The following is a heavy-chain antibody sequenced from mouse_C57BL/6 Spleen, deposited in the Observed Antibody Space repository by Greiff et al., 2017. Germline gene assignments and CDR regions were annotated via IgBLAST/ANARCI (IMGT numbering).Heavy chain of an antibody. V-gene: IGHV1-42*01. J-gene: IGHJ4*01. CDR1: GYSFTGYY. Sequence: VQLQQSGPELVKPGASVKISCKASGYSFTGYYMNWVKQSPEKSLEWIGEINPSTGGTTYNQKFKAKATLTVDKSSSTAYMQLKSLTSEDSAVYYWARYDGYWGYAMDYWGQGTSVTVSS. CDR2: INPSTGGT. CDR3: ARYDGYWGYAMDY. D-gene: IGHD2-3*01.